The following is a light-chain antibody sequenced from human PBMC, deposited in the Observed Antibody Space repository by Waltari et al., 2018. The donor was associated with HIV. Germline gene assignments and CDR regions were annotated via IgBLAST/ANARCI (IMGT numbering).Light chain of an antibody. CDR2: AAS. CDR3: QQYSSTPLS. CDR1: QILTNNF. V-gene: IGKV3-20*01. J-gene: IGKJ4*01. Sequence: EIVLTQPPGTLSLPPGERATLSCRARQILTNNFLAWYQHQSGQAPRHLISAASSRATGIADRFSGSGSGTDFSLTISRLEHEDFALYYCQQYSSTPLSFGGGTRVEIK.